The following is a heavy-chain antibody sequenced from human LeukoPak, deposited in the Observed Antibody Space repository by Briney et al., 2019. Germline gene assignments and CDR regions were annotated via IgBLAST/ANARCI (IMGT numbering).Heavy chain of an antibody. D-gene: IGHD3-22*01. V-gene: IGHV3-23*01. CDR1: GFTFSSYA. J-gene: IGHJ4*02. CDR2: ISGSGGST. Sequence: PGGSLRLSCAASGFTFSSYAMSWVRQAPGKGLEWASAISGSGGSTYYADSVKGRFTISRDNSKNTLYLQMNSLRAEDTAVYYCAKDYYDSSSTYYFDYWGQGTLVTVSS. CDR3: AKDYYDSSSTYYFDY.